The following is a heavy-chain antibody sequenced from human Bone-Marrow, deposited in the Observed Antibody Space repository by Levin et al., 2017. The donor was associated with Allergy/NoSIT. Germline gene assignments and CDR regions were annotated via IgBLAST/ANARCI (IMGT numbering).Heavy chain of an antibody. CDR2: IYWDDDK. D-gene: IGHD1-7*01. V-gene: IGHV2-5*02. CDR1: GFSLSTSGVG. CDR3: AHRLIGPSNWNCGDFDY. J-gene: IGHJ4*02. Sequence: GSGPTLVKPTQTVTLTCTFSGFSLSTSGVGVGWIRQPPGKALECLALIYWDDDKRYNPSLKSRLTITKDTSKNQVVLTMTNLDPVDTGTYYCAHRLIGPSNWNCGDFDYWGQGTLLTVSS.